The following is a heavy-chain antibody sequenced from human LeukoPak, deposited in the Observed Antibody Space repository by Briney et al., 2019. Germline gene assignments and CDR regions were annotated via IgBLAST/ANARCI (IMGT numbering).Heavy chain of an antibody. Sequence: PSETLSLTCTVSGSSLISYYWSWLRPPPAKELEGIGYIYYSGNSNYNPSLNSRVTISLDMSKKQFSLKLSSVTAGDTALFYCARHGFPMTTVNWFDPWGQGTLVTVSS. CDR1: GSSLISYY. V-gene: IGHV4-59*08. D-gene: IGHD4-17*01. CDR2: IYYSGNS. J-gene: IGHJ5*02. CDR3: ARHGFPMTTVNWFDP.